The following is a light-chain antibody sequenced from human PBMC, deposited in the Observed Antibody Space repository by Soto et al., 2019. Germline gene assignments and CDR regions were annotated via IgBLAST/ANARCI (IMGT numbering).Light chain of an antibody. CDR3: QQYLHTPRT. CDR1: EGFSNY. CDR2: WAS. Sequence: DIQMTQSPSSLSASIGDRVTITCRASEGFSNYLAWFQQKPGQPPKVLIYWASTRASGVSDRFSGSGSGTDFTLTINSLQAEDVAVYYCQQYLHTPRTFGQGTKVDIK. J-gene: IGKJ1*01. V-gene: IGKV1-27*01.